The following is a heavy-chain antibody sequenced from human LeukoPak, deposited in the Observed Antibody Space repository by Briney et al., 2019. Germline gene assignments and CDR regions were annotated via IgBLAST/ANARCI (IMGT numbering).Heavy chain of an antibody. CDR3: VRGVEPLAANTLAY. Sequence: GGSLRLSCAASGFTVTTNDMTWVRQAPGKGLEWVSVLYSDGNTKYADSVQGRFTISRDNSKNTLYLEMNSLSPDDTAVYYCVRGVEPLAANTLAYWGQGTLVTVSS. J-gene: IGHJ4*02. D-gene: IGHD1-14*01. V-gene: IGHV3-53*01. CDR2: LYSDGNT. CDR1: GFTVTTND.